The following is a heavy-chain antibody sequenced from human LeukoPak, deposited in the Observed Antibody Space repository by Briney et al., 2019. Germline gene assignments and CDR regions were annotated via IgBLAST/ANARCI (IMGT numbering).Heavy chain of an antibody. CDR1: GFTFSSYA. J-gene: IGHJ6*02. V-gene: IGHV3-23*01. CDR2: ISGSGAST. CDR3: AKADNFDFWRGYYYSFGMDV. D-gene: IGHD3-3*01. Sequence: QPGGSLRLSCAASGFTFSSYAMSWVRQAPGKGLEWVSAISGSGASTYYADSVKGRFTISRDNSQNTLYLQMNSQTDEDTAVYYSAKADNFDFWRGYYYSFGMDVWGQGTTVTVSS.